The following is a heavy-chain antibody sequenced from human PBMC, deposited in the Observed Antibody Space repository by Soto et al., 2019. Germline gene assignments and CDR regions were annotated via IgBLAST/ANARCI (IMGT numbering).Heavy chain of an antibody. CDR3: ARGEWDLAGYYYGMDV. J-gene: IGHJ6*02. CDR1: GFTFSSYA. D-gene: IGHD1-26*01. Sequence: QVQLVESGGGVVQPGRSLRLSCAASGFTFSSYAMHWVRQAPGKGLEWVAVISYDGSNKYYADSVKGRFTISRDNSKNTLYLQMTSLRAEDTAVYYCARGEWDLAGYYYGMDVWGQGTTVTVSS. CDR2: ISYDGSNK. V-gene: IGHV3-30-3*01.